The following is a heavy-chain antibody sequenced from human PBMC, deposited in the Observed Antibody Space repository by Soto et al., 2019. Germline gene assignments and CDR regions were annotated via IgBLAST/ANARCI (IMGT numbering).Heavy chain of an antibody. CDR2: ISGSGGST. D-gene: IGHD3-3*01. Sequence: GGSLRLSCAASGFTFSSYAMSWVRQAPGKGLEWVSAISGSGGSTYYADSVKGRFTISRDNSKNTLYLQMNSLRAEDTAVYYCAKQGGLRFLEWVSDYYYYGMDVWGQGTTVTVSS. V-gene: IGHV3-23*01. CDR1: GFTFSSYA. CDR3: AKQGGLRFLEWVSDYYYYGMDV. J-gene: IGHJ6*02.